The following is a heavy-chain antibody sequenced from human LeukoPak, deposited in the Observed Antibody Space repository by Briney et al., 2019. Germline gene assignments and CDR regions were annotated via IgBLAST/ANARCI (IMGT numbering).Heavy chain of an antibody. J-gene: IGHJ5*02. CDR2: ISSSGSTI. CDR3: ARGNNWNYENWFDP. Sequence: PGGSLRLSCAASGFTFSDYYMSWIRQAPGKGLEWASYISSSGSTIYYADSVKGRFTISRDNAKNSLYLQMNSLRAEDTAVYYCARGNNWNYENWFDPWGQGTLVTVSS. V-gene: IGHV3-11*04. CDR1: GFTFSDYY. D-gene: IGHD1-7*01.